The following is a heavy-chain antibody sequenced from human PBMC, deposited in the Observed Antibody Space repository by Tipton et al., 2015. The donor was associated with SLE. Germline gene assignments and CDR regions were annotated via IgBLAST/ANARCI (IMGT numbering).Heavy chain of an antibody. V-gene: IGHV4-61*08. CDR3: ARAIGVNYFNL. D-gene: IGHD3-16*01. Sequence: TLSLTCIVSGDSISSGGYYWSWIRQSPGKGLEWIGYISYSGSTNYNPSLKTRVTVSVDTSKVQFSLRLTSMTAADTAVYFCARAIGVNYFNLWGQGTLVTVSS. J-gene: IGHJ4*02. CDR1: GDSISSGGYY. CDR2: ISYSGST.